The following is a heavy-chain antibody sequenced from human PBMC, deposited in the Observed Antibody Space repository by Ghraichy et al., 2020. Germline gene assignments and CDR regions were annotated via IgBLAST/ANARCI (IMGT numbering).Heavy chain of an antibody. CDR3: ARDASDFWSGSLDY. D-gene: IGHD3-3*01. V-gene: IGHV4-38-2*02. J-gene: IGHJ4*02. CDR2: IYHSGST. CDR1: GYSISSGYY. Sequence: SETLSLTCTVSGYSISSGYYWGWIRQPPGKGLEWIGSIYHSGSTYYNPSLKSRVTISVDTSKNQFSLKLSSVTAADTAVYYCARDASDFWSGSLDYWGQGTLVTVSS.